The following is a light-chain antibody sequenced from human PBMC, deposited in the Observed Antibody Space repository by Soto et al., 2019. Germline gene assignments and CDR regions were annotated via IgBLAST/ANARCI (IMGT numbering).Light chain of an antibody. Sequence: SYELPQPPSVSVSPGQTASITCSGDKLGNKYVCWYQQKPGQSPVLVIYQDNKRPSGIPERFSGSHSGNTATLTISGTQAVDEAGYYCQAWDSSTVVFGGGTKLTVL. CDR3: QAWDSSTVV. J-gene: IGLJ2*01. V-gene: IGLV3-1*01. CDR1: KLGNKY. CDR2: QDN.